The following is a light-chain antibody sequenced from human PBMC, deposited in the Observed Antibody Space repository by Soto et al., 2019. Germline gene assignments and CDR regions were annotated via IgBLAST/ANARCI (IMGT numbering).Light chain of an antibody. CDR3: QQSYRSPYT. V-gene: IGKV1-39*01. CDR2: GAS. CDR1: QSINIY. J-gene: IGKJ2*01. Sequence: IQMTQSPSSRSASVGDSVTVTCRAIQSINIYLNWYQQKPGKAPTLLIYGASSLQSGVPSRFTGGGSRTDFTLTISSLQPEDFATYYCQQSYRSPYTFGQGTKLEIK.